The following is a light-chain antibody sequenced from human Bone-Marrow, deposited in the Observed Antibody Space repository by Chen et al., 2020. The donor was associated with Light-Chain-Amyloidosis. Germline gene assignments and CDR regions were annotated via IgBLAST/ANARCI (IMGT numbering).Light chain of an antibody. V-gene: IGLV2-14*03. CDR1: SGDVGNYNY. Sequence: QSALTQPASVSGSPGQSITISCTRTSGDVGNYNYVYWYQQHQATAPKVMIYAVSNRPSGVSYRFSGSKAANTSSLTISGLQAEDEADYYCSSFTSSSSYVFGPGTKVTVL. J-gene: IGLJ1*01. CDR3: SSFTSSSSYV. CDR2: AVS.